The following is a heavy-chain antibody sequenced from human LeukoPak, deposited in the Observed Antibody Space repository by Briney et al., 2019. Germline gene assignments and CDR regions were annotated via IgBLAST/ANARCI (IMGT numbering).Heavy chain of an antibody. CDR3: ARHSGYHSTMYLDY. CDR1: GGTFSSYA. D-gene: IGHD3-22*01. CDR2: IIPIFGTA. V-gene: IGHV1-69*13. Sequence: ASVKVSCKASGGTFSSYAISWVRQAPGLGLEWMGGIIPIFGTANYAQKFQGRVTITADESMSTVYMELSSLRSEDTAVYYCARHSGYHSTMYLDYWGQGTLVTVSS. J-gene: IGHJ4*02.